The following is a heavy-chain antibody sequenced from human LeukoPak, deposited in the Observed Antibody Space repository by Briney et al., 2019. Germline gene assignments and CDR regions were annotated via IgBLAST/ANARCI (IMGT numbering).Heavy chain of an antibody. CDR2: INAGNGNT. D-gene: IGHD3-22*01. CDR1: GYTFTSYG. V-gene: IGHV1-3*03. Sequence: GASVKVSCKASGYTFTSYGISWVRQAPGQSLEWIGWINAGNGNTKYSQDFQARVIITRDTSASTVYMYLTNLRSEDMAVYYCARASNYYDSSGRGYYFDYWGQGTLVTVSS. CDR3: ARASNYYDSSGRGYYFDY. J-gene: IGHJ4*02.